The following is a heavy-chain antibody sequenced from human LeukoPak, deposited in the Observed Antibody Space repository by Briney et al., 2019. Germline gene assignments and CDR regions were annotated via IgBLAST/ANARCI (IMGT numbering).Heavy chain of an antibody. Sequence: ASVKISCKVSGYTFTDYYMHWVQQAPGKGLEWMGLVDPEDGETIYAEKFQGRVTITADTSTDTAYMELSSLRSEDTAVYYCARSRYYYDSSGYYFDYGGQETLVPVPS. CDR1: GYTFTDYY. CDR3: ARSRYYYDSSGYYFDY. V-gene: IGHV1-69-2*01. J-gene: IGHJ4*02. CDR2: VDPEDGET. D-gene: IGHD3-22*01.